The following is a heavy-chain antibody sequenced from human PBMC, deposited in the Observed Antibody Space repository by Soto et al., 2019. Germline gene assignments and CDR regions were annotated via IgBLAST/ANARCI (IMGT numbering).Heavy chain of an antibody. D-gene: IGHD3-10*01. V-gene: IGHV1-24*01. CDR2: FDPEDGET. J-gene: IGHJ3*02. CDR1: GYTLTELS. CDR3: ATLQSLSITVRDAFDI. Sequence: GASVKVSCKVSGYTLTELSMHWVRQAPGKGLEWMGGFDPEDGETIYAQKFQGRVTMTEDTSTDTAYMELSSLRSEDTAVYYCATLQSLSITVRDAFDIWGQGTMVTVSS.